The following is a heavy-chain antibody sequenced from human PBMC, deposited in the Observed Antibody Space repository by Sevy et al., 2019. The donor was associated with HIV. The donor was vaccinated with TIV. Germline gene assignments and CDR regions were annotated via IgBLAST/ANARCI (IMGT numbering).Heavy chain of an antibody. Sequence: SETLSLTCTVSGGSITSLYWNWIRQPPEKGLEWIANIYYNGHINYNPSLKSRVTLSLDTSKNQFSLRLSSVTAADTAMYYCAGENAWGRGYSWGLGTLVTVSS. D-gene: IGHD1-26*01. CDR3: AGENAWGRGYS. CDR1: GGSITSLY. J-gene: IGHJ4*02. V-gene: IGHV4-59*08. CDR2: IYYNGHI.